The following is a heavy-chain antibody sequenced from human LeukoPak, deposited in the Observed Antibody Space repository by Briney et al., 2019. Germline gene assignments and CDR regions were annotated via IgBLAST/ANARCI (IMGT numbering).Heavy chain of an antibody. J-gene: IGHJ6*02. CDR1: GSTFSSYY. CDR3: TRDRYGYGMDV. Sequence: ASVKVSCKASGSTFSSYYMHWVRQAPGQGLEWMGIINPSGGRTSYAQKFQGRVTMTRDTSTSTVYMEVISLRSEDTAVYYCTRDRYGYGMDVWGQGTTVTVSS. V-gene: IGHV1-46*01. CDR2: INPSGGRT. D-gene: IGHD4-17*01.